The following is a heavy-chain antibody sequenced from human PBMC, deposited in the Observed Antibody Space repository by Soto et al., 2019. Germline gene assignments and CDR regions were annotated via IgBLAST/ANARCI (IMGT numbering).Heavy chain of an antibody. Sequence: KRSCPACGVTLSIYARSCVREARGKGLEWVSAISGSGGSTYYAASVKGRFTISRDNSKNTLYLQMNSLRAEDTAVHYCAKDIVGATVYWGQGTLVTSPQ. CDR2: ISGSGGST. CDR1: GVTLSIYA. V-gene: IGHV3-23*01. J-gene: IGHJ4*02. D-gene: IGHD1-26*01. CDR3: AKDIVGATVY.